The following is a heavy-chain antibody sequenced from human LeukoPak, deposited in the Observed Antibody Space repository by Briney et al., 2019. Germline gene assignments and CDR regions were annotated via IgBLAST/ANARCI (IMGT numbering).Heavy chain of an antibody. J-gene: IGHJ4*02. Sequence: SGTLSLTCTVSGGSISSYYWSWIRQPPGKGLEWIGYIYYSGSTNYNPSLKSRVTISVDTSKNQYSLKLSSVTAADTAVYYCARHEDEGATTRFDYWGQGTLVTVSS. D-gene: IGHD1-1*01. CDR1: GGSISSYY. CDR3: ARHEDEGATTRFDY. CDR2: IYYSGST. V-gene: IGHV4-59*08.